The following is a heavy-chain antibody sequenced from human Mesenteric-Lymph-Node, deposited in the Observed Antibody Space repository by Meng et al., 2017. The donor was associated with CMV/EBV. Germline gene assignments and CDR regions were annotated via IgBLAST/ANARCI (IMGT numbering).Heavy chain of an antibody. V-gene: IGHV4-31*02. J-gene: IGHJ4*02. Sequence: SGGSVMSRSYSWSWIRQHPGKGLGWIGSLYYTGADCYNPSLKSRVAISVDTSKNQFSLKVTSVTAADTAVYYCARFGIVGSTNHFDYWGQGTLVTVSS. CDR2: LYYTGAD. CDR3: ARFGIVGSTNHFDY. D-gene: IGHD1-26*01. CDR1: GGSVMSRSYS.